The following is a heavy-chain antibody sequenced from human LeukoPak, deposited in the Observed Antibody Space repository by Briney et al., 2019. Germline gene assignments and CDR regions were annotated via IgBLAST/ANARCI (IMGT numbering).Heavy chain of an antibody. D-gene: IGHD2-21*02. CDR1: GFTFSSYG. V-gene: IGHV3-30*02. Sequence: PGGSLRLSCAASGFTFSSYGMHWVRQAPGKGLEWVAFIRYDGSNKYYADSVKGRFTISRDNSKNTLYLQMNSLRAEDTAVYYCAKDRGIVVVTATHFDYWGQGTLVTVSS. CDR2: IRYDGSNK. J-gene: IGHJ4*02. CDR3: AKDRGIVVVTATHFDY.